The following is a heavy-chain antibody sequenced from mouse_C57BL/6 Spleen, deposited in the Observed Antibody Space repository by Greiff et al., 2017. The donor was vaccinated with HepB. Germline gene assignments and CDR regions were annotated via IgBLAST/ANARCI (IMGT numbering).Heavy chain of an antibody. CDR2: INYDGSST. D-gene: IGHD2-3*01. Sequence: EVQLQESEGGLVQPGSSMKLSCTASGFTFSDYYMAWVRQVPEKGLEWVANINYDGSSTYYLDSLKSRFIISRDNAKNILYLQMSSLKSEDTATYYCARGDGYYGFAYWGQGTLVTVSA. J-gene: IGHJ3*01. V-gene: IGHV5-16*01. CDR1: GFTFSDYY. CDR3: ARGDGYYGFAY.